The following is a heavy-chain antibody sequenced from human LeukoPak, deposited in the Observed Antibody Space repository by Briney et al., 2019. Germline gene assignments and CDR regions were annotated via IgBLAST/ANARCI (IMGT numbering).Heavy chain of an antibody. CDR2: ITTDGRST. V-gene: IGHV3-23*01. J-gene: IGHJ4*02. D-gene: IGHD2-2*01. CDR3: AKGSSTTCPCYRDY. CDR1: GFTFSSYA. Sequence: PGGSLRLSCAASGFTFSSYAMHWVRQAPGKGLEWVSAITTDGRSTYYADSVKGRFTISRDNSKNTLYLQMNSLRAEDTALYYCAKGSSTTCPCYRDYWGQGTLVTVSP.